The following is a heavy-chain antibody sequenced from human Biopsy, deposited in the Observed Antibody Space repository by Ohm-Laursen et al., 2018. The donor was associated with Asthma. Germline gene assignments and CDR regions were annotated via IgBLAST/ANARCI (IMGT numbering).Heavy chain of an antibody. Sequence: SDTLSLTCDVYPGSFSGFYWTWVRQSPEKGLEWIGETNERGVTNNNPSLKSRVIISIDTYWNRVSLKLTSVTAEDTAVYYCARGPELDVWGQGTTVTVSS. CDR3: ARGPELDV. CDR1: PGSFSGFY. J-gene: IGHJ6*02. V-gene: IGHV4-34*01. CDR2: TNERGVT.